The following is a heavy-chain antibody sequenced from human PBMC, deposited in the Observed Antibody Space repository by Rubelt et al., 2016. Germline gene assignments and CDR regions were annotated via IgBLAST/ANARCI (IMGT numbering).Heavy chain of an antibody. D-gene: IGHD3-3*01. CDR1: GFTFSNAW. CDR3: ARDDFLNWFDP. J-gene: IGHJ5*02. CDR2: IKQDGSEK. Sequence: EVQLVESGGGLVKPGGSLRLSCAASGFTFSNAWMSWVRQAPGKGLEWVANIKQDGSEKYYVDSVKGRFTISRDNARNSLYLQMNSLRAEDTAVYYCARDDFLNWFDPWGQGTLVTVSS. V-gene: IGHV3-7*01.